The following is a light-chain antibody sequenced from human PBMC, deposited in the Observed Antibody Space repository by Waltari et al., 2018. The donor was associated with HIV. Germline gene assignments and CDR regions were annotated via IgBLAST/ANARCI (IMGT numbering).Light chain of an antibody. CDR3: QQYGSSRRT. CDR1: QLVTATH. CDR2: AAS. V-gene: IGKV3-20*01. Sequence: SCSASQLVTATHLPRYLQKPGPPPRLRIYAASSRATGIPDRFSGSGSGTYFTLTSSRLEPEDLAGYYCQQYGSSRRTFGPGTIVDIE. J-gene: IGKJ3*01.